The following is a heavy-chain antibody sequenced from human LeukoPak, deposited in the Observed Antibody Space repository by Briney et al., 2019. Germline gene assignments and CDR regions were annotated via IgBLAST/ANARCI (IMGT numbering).Heavy chain of an antibody. Sequence: PGGSLRLSCEAYGFTFRDYWMTWVRQAPGKGLEWVANVKQDGTEKFYVDSVKGRFTISRDNGKNSLYLQMNSLRVEDTAIYYCARAGGTSWADYWGQGTLVTVSS. J-gene: IGHJ4*02. CDR3: ARAGGTSWADY. D-gene: IGHD6-13*01. CDR2: VKQDGTEK. CDR1: GFTFRDYW. V-gene: IGHV3-7*01.